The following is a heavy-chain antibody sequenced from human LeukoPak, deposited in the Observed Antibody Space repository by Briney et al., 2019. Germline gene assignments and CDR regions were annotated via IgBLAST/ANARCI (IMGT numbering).Heavy chain of an antibody. V-gene: IGHV3-23*01. CDR1: GFTFSSYA. CDR2: ISGSGGST. Sequence: GGSLRLSCAASGFTFSSYAMSWVRQAPGKGLEWVSAISGSGGSTYYADSVKGRFTISRDNAKNSLYLQMNSLRAEDTALYYCAKVGVLGGWFDPWGQGTLVTVSS. D-gene: IGHD2-8*01. CDR3: AKVGVLGGWFDP. J-gene: IGHJ5*02.